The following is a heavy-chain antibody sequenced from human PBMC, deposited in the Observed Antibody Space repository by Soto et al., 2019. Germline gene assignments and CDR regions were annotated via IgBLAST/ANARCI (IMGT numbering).Heavy chain of an antibody. V-gene: IGHV4-4*07. CDR1: GGSISSYY. Sequence: SETLSLTCTVSGGSISSYYWSWIRQPAGKGLEWIGRIYTSGSTNYNPSLKSRVTMSVDTSKNQFSLKLSSVTAADTAVYYCARDRMAGTRYYYYYYGMDVWGQGTTVTVS. CDR3: ARDRMAGTRYYYYYYGMDV. CDR2: IYTSGST. J-gene: IGHJ6*02. D-gene: IGHD6-19*01.